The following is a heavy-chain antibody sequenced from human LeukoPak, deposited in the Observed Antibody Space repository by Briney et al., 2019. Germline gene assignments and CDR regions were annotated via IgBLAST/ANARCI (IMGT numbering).Heavy chain of an antibody. D-gene: IGHD1-26*01. V-gene: IGHV3-23*01. CDR2: ISGSGGGT. Sequence: PGGSLRLSCAASGFTFSSYAMSWVRQAPEKGLEWVSTISGSGGGTYYADSVKGRFTISRDDSNNTLYLQMKSLRAEVTAVYYCAIANGRYRNNYFDYWGQGALVTVS. CDR3: AIANGRYRNNYFDY. CDR1: GFTFSSYA. J-gene: IGHJ4*02.